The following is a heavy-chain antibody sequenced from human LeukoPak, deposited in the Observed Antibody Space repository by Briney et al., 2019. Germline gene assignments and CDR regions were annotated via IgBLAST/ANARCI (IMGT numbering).Heavy chain of an antibody. J-gene: IGHJ5*02. CDR1: VYTFTSYG. CDR3: ARPMIRDVVVPAATWFDP. V-gene: IGHV1-18*01. CDR2: ISAYNGNT. D-gene: IGHD2-2*01. Sequence: GASVKVSCKASVYTFTSYGISWVRQAPGQGLEWMVWISAYNGNTNYAQKLQGRVTMTTDTSTSTAYMELRSLRSDDTAVYYCARPMIRDVVVPAATWFDPWGQGTLVTVSS.